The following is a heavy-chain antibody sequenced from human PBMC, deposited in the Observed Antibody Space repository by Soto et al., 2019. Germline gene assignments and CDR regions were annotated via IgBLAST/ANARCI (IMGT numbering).Heavy chain of an antibody. V-gene: IGHV3-73*01. J-gene: IGHJ4*02. CDR3: TTFNYDSSGYPNPGY. CDR1: GFTFGASA. Sequence: GGSLRLSCSASGFTFGASALQWARQASGKGLEWLGRIGSRGETYATTYAASVKSRFTVSRDDSQNTAYLQMNNLKTEDTALYFCTTFNYDSSGYPNPGYWGQGTLVTVSS. D-gene: IGHD3-22*01. CDR2: IGSRGETYAT.